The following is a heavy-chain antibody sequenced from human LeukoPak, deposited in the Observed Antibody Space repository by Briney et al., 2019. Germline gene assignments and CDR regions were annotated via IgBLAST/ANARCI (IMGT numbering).Heavy chain of an antibody. D-gene: IGHD1-26*01. J-gene: IGHJ6*03. CDR2: ISSSGSTI. Sequence: LRRSCAASGFTFGDYYMRWINQDPGKGLEWVSYISSSGSTIYYADSVKGRFTISRDNAKNSLYLQMNSLRAEDTAVYYCARAGQYSGTYDFYYMDGWGKGVSVTISS. CDR1: GFTFGDYY. CDR3: ARAGQYSGTYDFYYMDG. V-gene: IGHV3-11*04.